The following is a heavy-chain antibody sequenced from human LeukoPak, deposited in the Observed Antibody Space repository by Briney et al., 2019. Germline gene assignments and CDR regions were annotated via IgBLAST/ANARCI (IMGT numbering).Heavy chain of an antibody. J-gene: IGHJ4*02. CDR3: AKELRSCTGGVCYTKYFDS. D-gene: IGHD2-8*02. Sequence: PRGSLTLSCAASGFTFTTYGMHWVRQAPGKGLEGVAGLLNDGSDLYYADSVKGRFTISRDNSKDTLYLQMNSLRAEDTAVFYCAKELRSCTGGVCYTKYFDSWGQGTLVTVSS. V-gene: IGHV3-30*18. CDR1: GFTFTTYG. CDR2: LLNDGSDL.